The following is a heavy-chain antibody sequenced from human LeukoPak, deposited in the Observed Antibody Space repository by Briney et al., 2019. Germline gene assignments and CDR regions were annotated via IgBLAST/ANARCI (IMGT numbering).Heavy chain of an antibody. D-gene: IGHD6-6*01. V-gene: IGHV3-33*08. J-gene: IGHJ4*02. CDR1: AFTFSSYG. CDR2: IWYDGSKK. Sequence: GGSLRLSCAASAFTFSSYGMHWVRQAPGKGLEWVAVIWYDGSKKYYGDSVKGRFTISRDNSKNTLYLQMNSLRGEDTAIYYCARDLAARHFDYWGQGTLVTVSS. CDR3: ARDLAARHFDY.